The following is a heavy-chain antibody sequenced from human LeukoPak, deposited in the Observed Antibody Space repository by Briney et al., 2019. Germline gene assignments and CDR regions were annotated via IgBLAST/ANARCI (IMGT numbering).Heavy chain of an antibody. CDR2: IYYSDST. D-gene: IGHD3-22*01. J-gene: IGHJ4*02. CDR1: GGSVTSGGHY. V-gene: IGHV4-31*03. CDR3: ARDSYDISGYRHMDY. Sequence: PSETLSLTCSVSGGSVTSGGHYWSWIRQHPGKGLEWTGYIYYSDSTFYNPSLQSRVTISVDASNNQFSLKLSSVTAADTAVYYCARDSYDISGYRHMDYWGQGTLVTVSS.